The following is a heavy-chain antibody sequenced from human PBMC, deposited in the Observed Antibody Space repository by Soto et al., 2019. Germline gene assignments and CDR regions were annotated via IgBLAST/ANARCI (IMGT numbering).Heavy chain of an antibody. CDR1: GFTFNDNP. Sequence: PGGSLRLSCSASGFTFNDNPMYWVRLPPGKGLEYVSLISANGGSTHYADSVKGRFSISRDNSENTLYLQMSSLRDEDTAVYYCVKGAGWLQDVDYWGQGTLVTVSS. CDR2: ISANGGST. V-gene: IGHV3-64D*08. D-gene: IGHD5-12*01. J-gene: IGHJ4*02. CDR3: VKGAGWLQDVDY.